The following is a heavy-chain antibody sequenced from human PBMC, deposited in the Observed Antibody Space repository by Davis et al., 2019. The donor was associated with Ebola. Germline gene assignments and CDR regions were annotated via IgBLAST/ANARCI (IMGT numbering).Heavy chain of an antibody. Sequence: GESLKISCAASGFTFSDTYMSWIRQAPGKGLEWISYISGDSGDTNYADSVKGRFTISRDNAKNSLYLQMNSLRAEDTAVHYCVGQSISVTSRELDYWGQGTLVTVSA. CDR2: ISGDSGDT. J-gene: IGHJ4*02. CDR3: VGQSISVTSRELDY. CDR1: GFTFSDTY. V-gene: IGHV3-11*06. D-gene: IGHD6-19*01.